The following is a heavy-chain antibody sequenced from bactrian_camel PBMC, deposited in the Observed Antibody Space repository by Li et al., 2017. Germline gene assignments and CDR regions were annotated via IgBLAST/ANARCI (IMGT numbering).Heavy chain of an antibody. D-gene: IGHD1*01. Sequence: VQLVESGGGSVQAGGSLRLSCSISGYRYNPYVMAWFRQAPGKEREGVAAIYTDSRTFSYTTYANSVKGRFVISADDAETTLYLQMNNLEPEDTARYHCAAAYQCPLPPGTSVPPFIYPGQGTQVTVS. J-gene: IGHJ4*01. V-gene: IGHV3S40*01. CDR1: GYRYNPYV. CDR2: IYTDSRTFSYT.